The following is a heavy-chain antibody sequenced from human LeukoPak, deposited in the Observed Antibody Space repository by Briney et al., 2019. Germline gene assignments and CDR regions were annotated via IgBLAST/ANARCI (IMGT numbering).Heavy chain of an antibody. D-gene: IGHD3-3*01. CDR3: AKDRVLRFLEWPKAFDY. CDR2: ISWNSASI. V-gene: IGHV3-9*01. Sequence: PGGSLRLSCAASGFTFDDYAMHWVRQAPGKGLEWVSGISWNSASIAYADSVKGRFTISRDNAKNSLYLQMNSLRAEDTALYYCAKDRVLRFLEWPKAFDYWGQGTLVTVSS. CDR1: GFTFDDYA. J-gene: IGHJ4*02.